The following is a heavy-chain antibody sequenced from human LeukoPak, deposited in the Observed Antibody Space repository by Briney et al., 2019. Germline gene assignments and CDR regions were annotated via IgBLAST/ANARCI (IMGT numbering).Heavy chain of an antibody. CDR2: IYYSGST. D-gene: IGHD6-13*01. J-gene: IGHJ5*02. V-gene: IGHV4-59*12. CDR3: ARDREQQLVLRWFDP. Sequence: SETLSLTCTVSGGSISSYYWSWIRQPPGKGLEWIGYIYYSGSTNYNPSLKSRVTISVDTSKNQFSLKLSSVTAADTAVYYCARDREQQLVLRWFDPWGQGTLVTVSS. CDR1: GGSISSYY.